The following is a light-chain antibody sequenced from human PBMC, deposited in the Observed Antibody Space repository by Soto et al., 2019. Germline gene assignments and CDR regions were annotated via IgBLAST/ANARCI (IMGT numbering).Light chain of an antibody. CDR3: QQTYSTPHT. J-gene: IGKJ2*01. CDR2: AAI. V-gene: IGKV1-39*01. Sequence: DIQMTQSPSTLSPSVGDRVTITCRASQTITTYLNWYQHKPGKAPKLLIYAAISLQSGVPSRLSGSGSGTDFTLTISSLQPEDFATYYCQQTYSTPHTFGQGTKVDIK. CDR1: QTITTY.